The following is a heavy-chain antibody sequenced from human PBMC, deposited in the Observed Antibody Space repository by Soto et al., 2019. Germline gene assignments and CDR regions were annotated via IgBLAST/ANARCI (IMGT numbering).Heavy chain of an antibody. D-gene: IGHD1-1*01. J-gene: IGHJ6*03. V-gene: IGHV4-39*01. CDR3: ARNWNYYYYMDV. CDR1: GGSISSSFYY. Sequence: QLQLQESGPGLVKPSETLSLTCTVSGGSISSSFYYWGWIRQHPGKGLEWIGSVYYSGSTYYNPSLKSRVTMSVDTSKNQFSLKLSSVTAADTAVYYCARNWNYYYYMDVWGKGTTVTVSS. CDR2: VYYSGST.